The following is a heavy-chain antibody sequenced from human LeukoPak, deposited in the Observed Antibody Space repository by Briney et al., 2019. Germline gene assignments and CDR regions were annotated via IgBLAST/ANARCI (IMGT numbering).Heavy chain of an antibody. V-gene: IGHV1-18*01. Sequence: ASVKVSCKASGGTFSSYGISWVRQAPGQGLEWMGWISAYNGNTNYAQKLQGRVTMTTDTSTSTAYMELRSLRSDDTAVYYCARDSKWLRFWRLGNYWGQGTLVTVSS. CDR3: ARDSKWLRFWRLGNY. CDR2: ISAYNGNT. J-gene: IGHJ4*02. CDR1: GGTFSSYG. D-gene: IGHD5-12*01.